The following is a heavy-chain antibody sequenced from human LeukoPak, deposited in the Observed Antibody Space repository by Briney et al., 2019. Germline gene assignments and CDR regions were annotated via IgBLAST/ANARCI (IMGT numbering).Heavy chain of an antibody. CDR3: AKDFSFIAAATFDY. D-gene: IGHD6-13*01. CDR2: TRHDGSNK. V-gene: IGHV3-30*02. CDR1: GFTFSSYD. Sequence: PGGSLRLSCAASGFTFSSYDIHWVRQAPGKGLEWVAFTRHDGSNKHYADSVRGRFTISRDNSKNTLYLQMNSLRAEDTAIYYCAKDFSFIAAATFDYWGQGTLVTVSS. J-gene: IGHJ4*02.